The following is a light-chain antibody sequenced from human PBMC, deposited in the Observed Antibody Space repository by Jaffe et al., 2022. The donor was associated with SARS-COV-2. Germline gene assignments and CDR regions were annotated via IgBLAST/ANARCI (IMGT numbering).Light chain of an antibody. CDR3: QQFDNFPPGGVT. CDR2: DAS. CDR1: QDINNY. V-gene: IGKV1-33*01. Sequence: DIQMTQSPSSLSASVGDRVTITCQASQDINNYLNWYQQRPGKAPRLLIYDASSLDEGVPSRFSGSGSGTNFTFTISSLQPEDIATYYCQQFDNFPPGGVTFGQGTRLDIK. J-gene: IGKJ5*01.